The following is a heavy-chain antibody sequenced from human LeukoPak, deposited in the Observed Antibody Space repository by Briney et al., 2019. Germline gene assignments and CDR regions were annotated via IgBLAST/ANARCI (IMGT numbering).Heavy chain of an antibody. Sequence: SETLSLTCTVSGVSISSGSYYWGWIRQPPGKGLEWIASMYYSGTTFYSPSLKSRVTISVDTSKNQLSLKLGSVTAADTAVYYCARHPPRDGSAFDYWGQGILVTVAS. CDR2: MYYSGTT. CDR1: GVSISSGSYY. CDR3: ARHPPRDGSAFDY. J-gene: IGHJ4*02. V-gene: IGHV4-39*01.